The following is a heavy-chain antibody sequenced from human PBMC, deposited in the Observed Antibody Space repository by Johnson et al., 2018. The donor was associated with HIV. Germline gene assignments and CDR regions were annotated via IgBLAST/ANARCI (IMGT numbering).Heavy chain of an antibody. CDR3: ARGGGCGGDCYSGYDAFDI. CDR1: GFTFSSYA. Sequence: VQLVESGGGLVQPGGSLRLSCAAYGFTFSSYAMHWVRQAPGKGLEWVAVISSDGSQKYYVDSVKGRFTISRDNSKNTLYLQMNSLSAEDTAVYYCARGGGCGGDCYSGYDAFDIWGQGTKVTV. J-gene: IGHJ3*02. V-gene: IGHV3-30*04. D-gene: IGHD2-21*01. CDR2: ISSDGSQK.